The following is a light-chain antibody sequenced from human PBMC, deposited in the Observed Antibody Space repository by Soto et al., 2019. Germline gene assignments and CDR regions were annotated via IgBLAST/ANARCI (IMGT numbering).Light chain of an antibody. CDR1: SSDVGGYNY. V-gene: IGLV2-14*01. Sequence: QSALTQPASVSGSPGQSITISCTGTSSDVGGYNYVSWYQQHPGKAPKLMIYDVSNRPSGVSNRFSGSKSGNTASLTISGLQAEDEAHYYSSSYTSSSTGVFGTGTKLTVL. J-gene: IGLJ1*01. CDR2: DVS. CDR3: SSYTSSSTGV.